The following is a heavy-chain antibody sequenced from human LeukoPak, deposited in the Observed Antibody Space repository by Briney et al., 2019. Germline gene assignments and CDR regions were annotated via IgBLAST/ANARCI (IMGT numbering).Heavy chain of an antibody. CDR2: ISGSGGST. D-gene: IGHD3-22*01. CDR3: ARDGDYYDSRGDAFDI. Sequence: GGSLRLSCAASGFTFSSYAMNWVRQAPGKGLEWVSGISGSGGSTYYADSVKGRFTISRDNAKNSLYLQMNSLRAEDTAVYYCARDGDYYDSRGDAFDIWGQGAMVTVAS. CDR1: GFTFSSYA. J-gene: IGHJ3*02. V-gene: IGHV3-23*01.